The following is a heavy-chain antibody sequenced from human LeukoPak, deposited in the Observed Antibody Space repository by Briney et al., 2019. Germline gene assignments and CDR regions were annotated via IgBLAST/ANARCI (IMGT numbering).Heavy chain of an antibody. D-gene: IGHD6-19*01. Sequence: PSETLSLTCTVSGGSISSYYWSWIRQPAGKGLEWIGRIYTSGSTNYNPSLKSRVTMSVDTSKNQFSLKLSSVTAADTAVYYCARDNPRKSGLTYFDYWGQGTLVTVSS. CDR1: GGSISSYY. V-gene: IGHV4-4*07. J-gene: IGHJ4*02. CDR2: IYTSGST. CDR3: ARDNPRKSGLTYFDY.